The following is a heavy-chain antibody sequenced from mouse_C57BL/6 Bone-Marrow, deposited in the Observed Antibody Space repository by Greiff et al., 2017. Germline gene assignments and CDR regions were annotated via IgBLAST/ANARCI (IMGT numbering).Heavy chain of an antibody. Sequence: EVQLQQSGAELVRPGASVKLSCTASGFNIKDDYMHWVKQRPEQGLEWIGRIDPENGDTEYASKFQGKATITADTSSNTAYLQLSSLTSKDTAVYYCATSCHYCGSSSYVWGTGTTVTVSS. CDR1: GFNIKDDY. CDR3: ATSCHYCGSSSYV. D-gene: IGHD1-1*01. V-gene: IGHV14-4*01. J-gene: IGHJ1*03. CDR2: IDPENGDT.